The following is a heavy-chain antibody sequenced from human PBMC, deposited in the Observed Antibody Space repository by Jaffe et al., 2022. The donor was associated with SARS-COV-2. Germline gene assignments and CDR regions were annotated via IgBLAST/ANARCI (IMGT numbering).Heavy chain of an antibody. Sequence: QVQLQESGPGLVKPSETLSLTCTVSGGSISSYYWSWIRQPPGKGLEWIGYIYYSGSTNYNPSLKSRVTISVDTSKNQFSLKLSSVTAADTAVYYCARHVKQPGENWFDPWGQGTLVTVSS. CDR1: GGSISSYY. D-gene: IGHD6-13*01. CDR2: IYYSGST. CDR3: ARHVKQPGENWFDP. V-gene: IGHV4-59*08. J-gene: IGHJ5*02.